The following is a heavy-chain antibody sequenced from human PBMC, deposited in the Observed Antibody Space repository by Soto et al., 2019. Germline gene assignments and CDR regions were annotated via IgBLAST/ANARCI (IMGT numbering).Heavy chain of an antibody. CDR3: AREMRGYSYGYSVEDWFDP. CDR2: IKQDGSEK. J-gene: IGHJ5*02. D-gene: IGHD5-18*01. Sequence: AVGSLRLSCAASGFTFSSYWMSWVRQAPGKGLEWVANIKQDGSEKYYVDSVKGRFTISSDNAKNSLYLQMNSLRAEDTAVYYCAREMRGYSYGYSVEDWFDPWGQGTLVTVSS. CDR1: GFTFSSYW. V-gene: IGHV3-7*03.